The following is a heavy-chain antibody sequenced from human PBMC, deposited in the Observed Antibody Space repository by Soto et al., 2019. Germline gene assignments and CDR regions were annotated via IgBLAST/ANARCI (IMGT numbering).Heavy chain of an antibody. CDR2: IYWDDDR. Sequence: GSGPTLVNPTQTLTLTCTFSGFSLSTYGVGVGWIRQPPGKALEWLALIYWDDDRRYSPSLRSRLTITKGTSKNQVVLTMTNMDPVDTATYYCAHRLVATMGVPDYFDPWGQGXLVTVYS. V-gene: IGHV2-5*02. CDR1: GFSLSTYGVG. J-gene: IGHJ5*02. CDR3: AHRLVATMGVPDYFDP. D-gene: IGHD5-12*01.